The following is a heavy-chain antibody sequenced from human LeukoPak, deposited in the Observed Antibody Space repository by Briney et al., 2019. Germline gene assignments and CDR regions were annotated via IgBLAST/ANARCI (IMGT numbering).Heavy chain of an antibody. CDR3: ARDFSSSSTVYYYYYMDV. V-gene: IGHV4-39*07. Sequence: TASETLSLTCTVSGGSISSRPYYWGWVRQPPGKGLEWIGTISYSGTTYYSPSLKSRVTISLDTSKNQLSLKLSSVTAADTAIYSCARDFSSSSTVYYYYYMDVWGKGTPVTVSS. CDR2: ISYSGTT. J-gene: IGHJ6*03. CDR1: GGSISSRPYY. D-gene: IGHD6-6*01.